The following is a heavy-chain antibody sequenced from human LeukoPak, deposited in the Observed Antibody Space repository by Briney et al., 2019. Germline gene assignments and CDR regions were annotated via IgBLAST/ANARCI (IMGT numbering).Heavy chain of an antibody. CDR2: ISSSSSYI. V-gene: IGHV3-21*01. J-gene: IGHJ6*02. CDR3: ARDAVSSSWYSGYYYYGMDV. D-gene: IGHD6-13*01. Sequence: SGGSLRLSCAASGFTFSSYSMNWVRQAPGKGLEWVSSISSSSSYIYYADSVKGRFTISRDNAKNSLYLQMNSLRAEDTAVYYCARDAVSSSWYSGYYYYGMDVWGQGTTVTVSS. CDR1: GFTFSSYS.